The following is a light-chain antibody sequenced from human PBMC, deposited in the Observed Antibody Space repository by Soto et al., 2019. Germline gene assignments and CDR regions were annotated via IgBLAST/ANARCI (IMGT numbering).Light chain of an antibody. CDR2: DTS. CDR3: QRYDNWPLT. Sequence: EIVMTQSPATLSESPGERATLSCRASQGIGSTLAWYQQKPGQTPRLLMYDTSTRATGVPARFSGSRSGTEFTLTINSLQSEDFGVYYCQRYDNWPLTFGGGTKVEVK. J-gene: IGKJ4*01. CDR1: QGIGST. V-gene: IGKV3-15*01.